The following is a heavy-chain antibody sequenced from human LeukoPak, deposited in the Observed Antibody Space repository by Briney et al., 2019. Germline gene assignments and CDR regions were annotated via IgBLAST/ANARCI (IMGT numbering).Heavy chain of an antibody. CDR2: IDYDGTTT. J-gene: IGHJ4*02. V-gene: IGHV3-74*01. CDR3: ARVALDHDVDY. CDR1: GFTFSSHW. Sequence: GGSLRLSCVASGFTFSSHWMHWVRQAPGKGLVWVSRIDYDGTTTAYADSVKGRFTISRDNAKNTLYLEMNSLRAEDSAVYYCARVALDHDVDYWGQGTLVTASS. D-gene: IGHD3-16*01.